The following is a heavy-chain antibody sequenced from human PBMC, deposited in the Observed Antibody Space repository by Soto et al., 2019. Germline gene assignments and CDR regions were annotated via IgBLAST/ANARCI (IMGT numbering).Heavy chain of an antibody. CDR3: AREAYSYGFGPYYYYGMDV. CDR2: NYYSGST. D-gene: IGHD5-18*01. V-gene: IGHV4-61*01. CDR1: GGSVSSGSYY. J-gene: IGHJ6*02. Sequence: QVQLQESGPGLVKPSETLSLTCTVSGGSVSSGSYYWSWIRQPPEKGLEWMGYNYYSGSTNYNPSLKRRVITSVATSKSQFSRKLSSVTAADTAVYYCAREAYSYGFGPYYYYGMDVWGQGTTVTVSS.